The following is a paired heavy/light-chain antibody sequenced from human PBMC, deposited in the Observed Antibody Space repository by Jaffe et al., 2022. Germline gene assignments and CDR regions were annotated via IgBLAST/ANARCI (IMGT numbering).Heavy chain of an antibody. J-gene: IGHJ4*02. CDR1: GGSISSYY. D-gene: IGHD1-26*01. Sequence: QVQLQESGPGLVKPSETLSLTCTVSGGSISSYYWSWIRQPPGKGLEWIGYIYYSGSTNYNPSLKSRVTISVDTSKNQFSLKLSSVTAADTAVYYCARGSYSSWGQGTLVTVSS. CDR3: ARGSYSS. V-gene: IGHV4-59*01. CDR2: IYYSGST.
Light chain of an antibody. CDR2: DAS. Sequence: AIQLTQSPSSLSASVGDRVTITCRASQGISSALAWYQQKPGKAPKLLIYDASSLESGVPSRFSGSGSGTDFTLTISSLQPEDFATYYCQQFNSYPITFGQGTRLEIK. V-gene: IGKV1-13*02. J-gene: IGKJ5*01. CDR1: QGISSA. CDR3: QQFNSYPIT.